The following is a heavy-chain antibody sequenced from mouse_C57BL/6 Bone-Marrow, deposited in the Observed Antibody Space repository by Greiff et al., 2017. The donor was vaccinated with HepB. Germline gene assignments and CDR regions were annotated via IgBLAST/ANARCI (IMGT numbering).Heavy chain of an antibody. CDR3: APISDYFDY. CDR1: GYSITSGYY. J-gene: IGHJ2*01. Sequence: EVKLQESGPGLVKPSQSLSLTCSVTGYSITSGYYWNWIRQFPGNKLEWMGYISYDGSNNYNPSLKNRISITRDTSKNQFFLKLNSVTTEDTATYYCAPISDYFDYWGQGTTLTVSS. CDR2: ISYDGSN. V-gene: IGHV3-6*01.